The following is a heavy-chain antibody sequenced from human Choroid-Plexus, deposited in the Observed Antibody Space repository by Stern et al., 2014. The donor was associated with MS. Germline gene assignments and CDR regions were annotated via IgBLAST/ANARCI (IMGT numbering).Heavy chain of an antibody. V-gene: IGHV3-30*18. Sequence: QVQLVQSGGGVVQPGRPLRLSCVASGFTFGSCAMHWVRQAPGKGLGWVGGVSHDGSYKYYADSVKGRFTISRDNSQNTLYMQMSSLRPEDTAVYYCAKDRQYFTYFFDHWGQGSLVTVSS. D-gene: IGHD2/OR15-2a*01. J-gene: IGHJ5*02. CDR3: AKDRQYFTYFFDH. CDR2: VSHDGSYK. CDR1: GFTFGSCA.